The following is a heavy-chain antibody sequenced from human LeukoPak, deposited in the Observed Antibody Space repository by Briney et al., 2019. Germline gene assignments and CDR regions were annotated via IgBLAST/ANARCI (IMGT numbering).Heavy chain of an antibody. CDR3: ARRAPSHDFDD. V-gene: IGHV3-48*03. J-gene: IGHJ4*02. CDR2: ISSSSSTI. Sequence: GGSLRLSCAASGFTFSSYEMNWVRQAPGKGLEWVSYISSSSSTIYYADSVKGRFTISRDNAKNSLYLQMNSLRVEDTALYYCARRAPSHDFDDWGQGTLVTVSS. CDR1: GFTFSSYE.